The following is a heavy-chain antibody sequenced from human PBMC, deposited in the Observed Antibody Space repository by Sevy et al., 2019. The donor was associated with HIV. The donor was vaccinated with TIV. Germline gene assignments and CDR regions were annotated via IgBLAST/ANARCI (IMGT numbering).Heavy chain of an antibody. CDR1: GFTFSSYS. Sequence: GGSLRLSCAASGFTFSSYSMNWVRQAPGKGLEWVSSISSSSSYIYYADSVKGRFTISRDNAKNSLYLQMNSLRAEDTAVYYCARDLGGYCSSASCRHYYGMDVWGQGTTVTVS. D-gene: IGHD2-2*01. J-gene: IGHJ6*02. V-gene: IGHV3-21*01. CDR3: ARDLGGYCSSASCRHYYGMDV. CDR2: ISSSSSYI.